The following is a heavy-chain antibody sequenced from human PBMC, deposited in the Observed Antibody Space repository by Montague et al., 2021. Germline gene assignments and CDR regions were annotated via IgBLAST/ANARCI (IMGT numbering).Heavy chain of an antibody. Sequence: TLSLTCTVSGASITSGGYYWTWIRQRAGKGLEWYGRINTSGNTNYNPSLSSPVSIFVYTTRNHFPLKLFSVTAADTATYFCARYPRNYDMLTGHNGFYYSGLNFGAKGTTV. CDR2: INTSGNT. CDR3: ARYPRNYDMLTGHNGFYYSGLNF. V-gene: IGHV4-61*02. J-gene: IGHJ6*04. D-gene: IGHD3-9*01. CDR1: GASITSGGYY.